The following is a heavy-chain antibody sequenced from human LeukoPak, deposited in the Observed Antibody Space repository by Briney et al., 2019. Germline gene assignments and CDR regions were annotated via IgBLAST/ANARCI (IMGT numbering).Heavy chain of an antibody. Sequence: ASVKVSCKASGYTFTSYYMHWVRQAPGQGLEWMGWISAYNGNTNYAQKLQGRVTMTTDTSTSTAYMELRSLRSDDTAVYYCARQDYYDSPYDYWGQGTLVTVSS. V-gene: IGHV1-18*04. D-gene: IGHD3-22*01. CDR2: ISAYNGNT. CDR3: ARQDYYDSPYDY. CDR1: GYTFTSYY. J-gene: IGHJ4*02.